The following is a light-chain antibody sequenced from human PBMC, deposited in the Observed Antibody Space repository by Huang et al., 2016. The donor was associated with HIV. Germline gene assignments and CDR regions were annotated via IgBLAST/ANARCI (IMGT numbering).Light chain of an antibody. V-gene: IGKV3-15*01. CDR2: GTS. J-gene: IGKJ4*01. CDR1: QSVSTN. CDR3: QQYYDWPPLT. Sequence: EIVMTQSPATLSVSPGERATLSCGASQSVSTNLAWYQQKPGQATRLLMYGTSNRATGIPARFSGSGSGTEFTLTISSLQSEDFAVYYCQQYYDWPPLTFGGGTKVEIK.